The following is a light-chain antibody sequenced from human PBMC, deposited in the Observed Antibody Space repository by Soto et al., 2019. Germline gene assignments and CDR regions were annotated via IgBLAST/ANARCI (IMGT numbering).Light chain of an antibody. J-gene: IGKJ2*03. CDR2: GGS. V-gene: IGKV3-20*01. CDR1: QSVTSTY. Sequence: EILLTQSPGTLSLSPGETATLSCRASQSVTSTYLAWYQQRPGQSPRLIIYGGSTRATGFPDRFSGGGSGKDFTLTISRLEPEDSAVYYCHCQQFASSRIYSFGQGTKLEI. CDR3: QQFASSRIYS.